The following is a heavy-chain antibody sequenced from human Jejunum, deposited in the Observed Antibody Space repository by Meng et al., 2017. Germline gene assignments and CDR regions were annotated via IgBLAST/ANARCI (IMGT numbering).Heavy chain of an antibody. CDR2: IYNGGNT. D-gene: IGHD2-2*01. V-gene: IGHV4-4*02. CDR1: GGYINKDNW. CDR3: VRGEFAMLARFDF. Sequence: QVQLQESGPGLVKPSGPRSLTCAVSGGYINKDNWWSWVRQSPERGLEWIGEIYNGGNTNCNPSLNRRVTMSVDESTNQMSLKLTSVTAADTAVYYCVRGEFAMLARFDFWGQGILVTVSS. J-gene: IGHJ4*02.